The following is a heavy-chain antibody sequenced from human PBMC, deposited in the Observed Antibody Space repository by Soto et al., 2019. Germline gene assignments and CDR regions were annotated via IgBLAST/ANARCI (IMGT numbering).Heavy chain of an antibody. CDR3: AHGYSYGYSVY. CDR1: GGSVSSGSYY. Sequence: PSETLSLTCTVSGGSVSSGSYYWSWIRQPPGKGLEWIGYIYYSGSTNYNPSLKSRVTISVDTSKNQFSLKLSSVTAADTAVYNCAHGYSYGYSVYWGQGTLVTSPQ. J-gene: IGHJ4*02. CDR2: IYYSGST. D-gene: IGHD5-18*01. V-gene: IGHV4-61*01.